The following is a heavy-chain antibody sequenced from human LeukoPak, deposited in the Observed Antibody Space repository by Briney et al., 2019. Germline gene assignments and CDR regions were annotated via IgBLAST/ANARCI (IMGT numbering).Heavy chain of an antibody. CDR3: ARDPGYALGYGD. D-gene: IGHD4/OR15-4a*01. Sequence: GGSLRLSCAASGFTFSSYSMNWVRQAPGKGLEWVSSISSSSYIYYADSVKGRFTISRDNAKNSLYLQMNSLRAEDTAVYYCARDPGYALGYGDWGQGTLVTVSS. CDR1: GFTFSSYS. CDR2: ISSSSYI. J-gene: IGHJ4*02. V-gene: IGHV3-21*01.